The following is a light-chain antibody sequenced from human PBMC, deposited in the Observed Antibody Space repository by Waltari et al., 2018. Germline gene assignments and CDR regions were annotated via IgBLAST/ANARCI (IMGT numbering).Light chain of an antibody. J-gene: IGKJ5*01. V-gene: IGKV1-39*01. CDR3: QQSYSTPGT. CDR1: QSISSY. CDR2: AAS. Sequence: DIQMTQSPSSLSASVGDRVTITCRASQSISSYLNWYQQKPGKAPKLLIYAASSLQSGVPSRFSGSGSGTDFTLTISSLQPEDVATYYGQQSYSTPGTFGQGTRLEIK.